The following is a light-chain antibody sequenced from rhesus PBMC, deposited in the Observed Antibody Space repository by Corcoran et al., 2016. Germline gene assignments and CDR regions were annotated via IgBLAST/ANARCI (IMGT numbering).Light chain of an antibody. CDR3: LQYTTTPFT. J-gene: IGKJ3*01. CDR2: KAS. Sequence: DIQMTQSPSSLSASVGDTVTITCRANQSINSWLDWYQQKPGKAPKLLIYKASSLETGVPSRFSGSGSGTDFTLTVSRLPPEAFATYYCLQYTTTPFTFGPGTKLDIK. V-gene: IGKV1-22*01. CDR1: QSINSW.